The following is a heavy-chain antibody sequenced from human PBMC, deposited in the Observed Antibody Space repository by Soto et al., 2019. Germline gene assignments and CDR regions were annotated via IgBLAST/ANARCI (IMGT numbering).Heavy chain of an antibody. CDR2: FYYGGSP. V-gene: IGHV4-39*01. CDR3: ARALVIIWFDP. Sequence: PSETLSLTCTVSGDSIRSSSHYWAWNRQPPGKGLEWIGGFYYGGSPYYNSSLKSRVTMSVDTSKNQFSLKLSSVTAADTAVYYCARALVIIWFDPWGQGTLVTVSS. J-gene: IGHJ5*02. D-gene: IGHD3-9*01. CDR1: GDSIRSSSHY.